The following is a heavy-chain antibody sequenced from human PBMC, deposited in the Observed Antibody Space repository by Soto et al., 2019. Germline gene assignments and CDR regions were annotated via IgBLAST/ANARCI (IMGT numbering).Heavy chain of an antibody. V-gene: IGHV3-9*01. CDR2: INWNSGDI. CDR1: GFTFDDFA. D-gene: IGHD2-8*02. CDR3: VKDIGASGAYWYFDL. J-gene: IGHJ2*01. Sequence: EMQLVESGGGLVQPGRSLRLSCAASGFTFDDFAMHWVRQAPGKGLEWVSGINWNSGDIDYADSVRGRFTISRDNAKNALYLQMNSLRAEDAAFYYWVKDIGASGAYWYFDLWGRGTLVTVSS.